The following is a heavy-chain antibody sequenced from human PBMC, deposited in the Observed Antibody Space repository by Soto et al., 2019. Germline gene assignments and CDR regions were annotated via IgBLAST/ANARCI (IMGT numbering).Heavy chain of an antibody. V-gene: IGHV3-33*01. CDR3: ARDAMIRITRMTFDI. CDR2: IWYDGGNK. D-gene: IGHD3-22*01. Sequence: GGSLRLSCAAAGFTFSSYGMHWVRQAPGKGLEWVAVIWYDGGNKYYADSVKGRFTISRDNSKNTLYLQMNSLRAEDTAVYYCARDAMIRITRMTFDIWGQGTMVTVSS. CDR1: GFTFSSYG. J-gene: IGHJ3*02.